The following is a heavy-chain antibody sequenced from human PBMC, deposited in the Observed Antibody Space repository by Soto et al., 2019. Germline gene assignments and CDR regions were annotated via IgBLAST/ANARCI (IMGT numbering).Heavy chain of an antibody. CDR2: ISGSGGST. Sequence: HPGGSLRLSCAASGFTFSSYAMSWVRQAPGKGLEWVSAISGSGGSTYYADSVKGRFTISRDNSKSTLYLQMNSLRAEDTAVYYCAKDSLGVLFSRPPVFFDYWGQGTLVTVSS. J-gene: IGHJ4*02. CDR3: AKDSLGVLFSRPPVFFDY. D-gene: IGHD2-2*01. V-gene: IGHV3-23*01. CDR1: GFTFSSYA.